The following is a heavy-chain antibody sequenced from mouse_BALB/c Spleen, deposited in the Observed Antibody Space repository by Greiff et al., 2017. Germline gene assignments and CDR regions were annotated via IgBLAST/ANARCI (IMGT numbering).Heavy chain of an antibody. CDR2: ISYSGST. J-gene: IGHJ3*01. CDR3: ARERYDAWFAY. CDR1: GYSITSDYA. V-gene: IGHV3-2*02. Sequence: EVKLVESGPGLVKPSQSLSLTCTVTGYSITSDYAWNWIRQFPGNKLEWMGYISYSGSTSYNPSLKSRISITRDTSKNQFFLQLNSVTTEDTATYYCARERYDAWFAYWGQGTLVTVSA. D-gene: IGHD2-14*01.